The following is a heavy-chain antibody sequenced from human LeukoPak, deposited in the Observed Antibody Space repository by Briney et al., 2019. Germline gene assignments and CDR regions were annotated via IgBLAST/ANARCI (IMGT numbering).Heavy chain of an antibody. Sequence: ASVKVSCKAPGGTFSSYAISWVRQAPGQGLEWMGGIIPIFGTANYAQKFQGRATITADESTSTAYMELSSLRSEDTAVYYCARVGHGDLYFDYWGQGTLVTVSS. V-gene: IGHV1-69*13. CDR3: ARVGHGDLYFDY. CDR2: IIPIFGTA. J-gene: IGHJ4*02. CDR1: GGTFSSYA. D-gene: IGHD4-17*01.